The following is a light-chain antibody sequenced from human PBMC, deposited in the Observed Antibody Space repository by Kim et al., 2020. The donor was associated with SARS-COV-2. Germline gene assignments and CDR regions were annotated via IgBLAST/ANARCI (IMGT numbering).Light chain of an antibody. CDR1: SSDVGSYNL. CDR2: EVD. CDR3: CSYAGTSTLL. V-gene: IGLV2-23*01. J-gene: IGLJ2*01. Sequence: QSVVAQPASVSGSPGQSITVSCTGTSSDVGSYNLVSWYQQHPGKAPKLMIFEVDKRPSGVSHRFSASKSGNTASLTISGLQAEDEADYYCCSYAGTSTLLFGGGTQLTVL.